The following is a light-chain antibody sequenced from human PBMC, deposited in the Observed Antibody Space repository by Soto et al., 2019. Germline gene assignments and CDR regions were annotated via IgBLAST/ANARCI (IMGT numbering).Light chain of an antibody. CDR3: QQYNSWPPIT. CDR1: QSVRTK. Sequence: EIVMTQSPDTLYLSPGEGATLSCRASQSVRTKLAWYQQKAGQAPRLLIYGAATRATGSPDRCSGSGSGTELTLTISSLQSEDFAVYYCQQYNSWPPITFGQGTRLEIK. J-gene: IGKJ5*01. CDR2: GAA. V-gene: IGKV3-15*01.